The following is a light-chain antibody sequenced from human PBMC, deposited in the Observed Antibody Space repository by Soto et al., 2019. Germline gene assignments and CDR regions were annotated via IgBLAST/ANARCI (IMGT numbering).Light chain of an antibody. V-gene: IGKV1-12*01. CDR2: SAS. Sequence: DIQMTQSPSSVSASVGDRVTITCRASQGFSTWLAWYRRKPGRAPELLIYSASSWHSGVPSRFSGSGSGTDFTLTISSLQTEDFATYYCQQANIFPRTFGGGTEVEIK. CDR1: QGFSTW. J-gene: IGKJ4*01. CDR3: QQANIFPRT.